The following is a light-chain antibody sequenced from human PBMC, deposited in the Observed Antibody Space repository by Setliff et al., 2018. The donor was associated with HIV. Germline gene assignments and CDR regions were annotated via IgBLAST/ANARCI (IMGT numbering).Light chain of an antibody. CDR1: SSDIGTYNL. CDR3: SSYTSNSPYV. Sequence: QSALTQPASVSGSPGQSITISCTGTSSDIGTYNLVSWYQQHPGKAPKLMISEVNNRPSGVTNRFSGSKSGNTASLTISGLQAEDEADYYCSSYTSNSPYVFGTGTKVTVL. V-gene: IGLV2-14*02. J-gene: IGLJ1*01. CDR2: EVN.